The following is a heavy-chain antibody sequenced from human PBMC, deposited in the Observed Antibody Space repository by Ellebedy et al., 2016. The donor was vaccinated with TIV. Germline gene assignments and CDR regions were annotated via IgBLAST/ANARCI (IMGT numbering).Heavy chain of an antibody. D-gene: IGHD1-14*01. CDR1: GGSISSYY. V-gene: IGHV4-59*08. CDR3: ARLAKNHVDY. J-gene: IGHJ4*02. Sequence: MPSKTLSLTCTVSGGSISSYYWSWIRQPPGKGLEWIGDIYYSGSTNYNPSLKSRVTISVETSKNQFSLKLSSVTASDTAVYYCARLAKNHVDYWGQGTLVTVSS. CDR2: IYYSGST.